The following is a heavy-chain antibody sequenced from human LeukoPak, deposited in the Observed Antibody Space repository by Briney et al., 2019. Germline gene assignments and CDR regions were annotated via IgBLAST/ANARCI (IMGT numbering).Heavy chain of an antibody. CDR1: GVSISSGDYY. CDR3: ARGRRGYYYYYMDV. CDR2: IYYSGST. J-gene: IGHJ6*03. Sequence: SETLSLTCTVSGVSISSGDYYWSWIRQPPGKGLEWIGYIYYSGSTYYNPSLKSRVTISVDTSKNQFSLKLSFVTAADTAVYYCARGRRGYYYYYMDVWGKGTSVTVSS. V-gene: IGHV4-30-4*01.